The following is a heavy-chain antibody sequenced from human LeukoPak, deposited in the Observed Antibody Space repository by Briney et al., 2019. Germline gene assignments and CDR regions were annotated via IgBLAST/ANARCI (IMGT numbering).Heavy chain of an antibody. D-gene: IGHD6-19*01. Sequence: ASVKVSCKASGYTSTNYGISWVRQAPGQRLEWMGWISINRGNTNYAQKFQGRVSMTTDTSTSTAYMELRGLRSDDTAMYYCARDVGITVADSFDPWGQGTLVTVSS. CDR1: GYTSTNYG. V-gene: IGHV1-18*01. J-gene: IGHJ5*02. CDR3: ARDVGITVADSFDP. CDR2: ISINRGNT.